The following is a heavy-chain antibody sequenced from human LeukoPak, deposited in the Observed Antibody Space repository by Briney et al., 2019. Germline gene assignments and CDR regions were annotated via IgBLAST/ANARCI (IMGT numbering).Heavy chain of an antibody. CDR3: ARSYCSSTSCYPGTQLNRDY. Sequence: PGGSLRLSCAASGFTFSSYAMHWVRQAPGKGLEWVAVISYDGSNKYYADSVKGRFTISRDNSKNTLYLQMNSLRAEDTAVYYCARSYCSSTSCYPGTQLNRDYWGQGTLVTVSS. D-gene: IGHD2-2*01. CDR1: GFTFSSYA. J-gene: IGHJ4*02. V-gene: IGHV3-30-3*01. CDR2: ISYDGSNK.